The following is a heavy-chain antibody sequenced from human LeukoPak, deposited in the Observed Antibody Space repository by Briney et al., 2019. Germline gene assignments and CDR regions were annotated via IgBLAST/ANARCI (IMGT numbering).Heavy chain of an antibody. D-gene: IGHD3-3*01. Sequence: PGGSLSLSCAASGLALSRYSMNWVRQAPGKGLEWVSSIRPDSNHIDYADSVRGRFTMSRDASQNSLHLRMNSLRADDTAVYYCTRLLLESSAPNDFWGQGTLVAVSS. J-gene: IGHJ4*02. V-gene: IGHV3-21*01. CDR1: GLALSRYS. CDR3: TRLLLESSAPNDF. CDR2: IRPDSNHI.